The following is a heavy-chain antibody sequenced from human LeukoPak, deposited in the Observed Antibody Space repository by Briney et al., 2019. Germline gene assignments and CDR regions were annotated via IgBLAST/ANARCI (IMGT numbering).Heavy chain of an antibody. J-gene: IGHJ4*02. Sequence: ASVKVSCKASGYTFTAYHMHWVRQAPGQGLEWMGWINPNSGGTNYEQKFQGRVTMTRDTSISTAYMELSRLRSDDTAVYYCAKDPRQGAIYQNDFDYWGQGTLVTVSS. CDR2: INPNSGGT. CDR3: AKDPRQGAIYQNDFDY. V-gene: IGHV1-2*02. D-gene: IGHD4/OR15-4a*01. CDR1: GYTFTAYH.